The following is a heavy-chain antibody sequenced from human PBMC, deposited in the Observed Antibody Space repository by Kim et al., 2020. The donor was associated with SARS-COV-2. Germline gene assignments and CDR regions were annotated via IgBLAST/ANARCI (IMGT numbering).Heavy chain of an antibody. Sequence: AQKFQGRVTMTRDTSISTAYMDLSRLRSDDTALYYCAREPIAASGSGMDVWGQGTTVTVSS. V-gene: IGHV1-2*02. CDR3: AREPIAASGSGMDV. D-gene: IGHD6-13*01. J-gene: IGHJ6*02.